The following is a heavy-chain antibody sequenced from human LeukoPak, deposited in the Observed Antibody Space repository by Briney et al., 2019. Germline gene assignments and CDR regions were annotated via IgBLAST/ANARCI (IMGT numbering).Heavy chain of an antibody. Sequence: SETLYLTCDVYGGSFSGYYWSWMRQPPGKGLEWIGKINHSGRTNYKPSLKSRVTISVDTSKNQFSLKQSSVPAADTAVYYCARVLRNYYYYMDVGGKGTTVTVSS. J-gene: IGHJ6*03. CDR1: GGSFSGYY. V-gene: IGHV4-34*01. CDR2: INHSGRT. D-gene: IGHD5/OR15-5a*01. CDR3: ARVLRNYYYYMDV.